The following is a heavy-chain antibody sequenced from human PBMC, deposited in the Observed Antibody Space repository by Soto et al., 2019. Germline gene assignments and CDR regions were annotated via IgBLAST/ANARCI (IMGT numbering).Heavy chain of an antibody. CDR2: ISYDGSNK. V-gene: IGHV3-30*18. D-gene: IGHD6-13*01. CDR1: GFTFSSYG. CDR3: AKSPHSSWYWGDY. J-gene: IGHJ4*02. Sequence: QVQLVESGGGVVQPGRSLRLSCAASGFTFSSYGMHWVRQAPGKGLEWVAVISYDGSNKYYADSVKGRFTFSRDNSKNTLYLQMNSLRAEDTAVYYCAKSPHSSWYWGDYWGQGTLVTVSS.